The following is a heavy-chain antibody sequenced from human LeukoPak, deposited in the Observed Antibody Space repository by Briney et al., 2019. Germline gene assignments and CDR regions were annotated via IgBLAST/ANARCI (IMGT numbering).Heavy chain of an antibody. CDR2: IYYSGST. V-gene: IGHV4-34*01. D-gene: IGHD3-22*01. CDR1: GGSFSGYY. CDR3: ARLIPMRYYDSSGYFDY. J-gene: IGHJ4*02. Sequence: SETLSLTCAVYGGSFSGYYRSWIRQPPGKGLEWIGSIYYSGSTYYNPSLKSRVTISVDTSKNQFSLKLSSVTAADTAVYYCARLIPMRYYDSSGYFDYWGQGTLVTVSS.